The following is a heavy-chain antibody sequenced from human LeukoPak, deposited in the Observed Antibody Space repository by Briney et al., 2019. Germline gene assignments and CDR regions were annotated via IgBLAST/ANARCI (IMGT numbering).Heavy chain of an antibody. D-gene: IGHD3-9*01. Sequence: PGGSLRLSCAASGFTFSSYAMHWVRQAPGKGLEYVSAISSNGGSTYYANSVKGRFTISRDNSKNTLYLQMGSLRAEDMAVYYCARDGSEYYDILTGYPTFHYWGQGTLVTVSS. CDR2: ISSNGGST. J-gene: IGHJ4*02. CDR1: GFTFSSYA. CDR3: ARDGSEYYDILTGYPTFHY. V-gene: IGHV3-64*01.